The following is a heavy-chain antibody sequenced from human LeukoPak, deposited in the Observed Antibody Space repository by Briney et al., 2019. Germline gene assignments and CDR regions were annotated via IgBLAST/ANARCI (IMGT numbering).Heavy chain of an antibody. D-gene: IGHD1-26*01. Sequence: PGGSLRLSCAASGFTFSNYRMHWVRQDPGKGLVWVSFINPDGSTTNYADSVKGRFTISRDNSKNTLYLQMNSLRAEDTAVYYCAKARRGGSYYALDYWGQGTLVTVSS. V-gene: IGHV3-74*01. CDR3: AKARRGGSYYALDY. J-gene: IGHJ4*02. CDR2: INPDGSTT. CDR1: GFTFSNYR.